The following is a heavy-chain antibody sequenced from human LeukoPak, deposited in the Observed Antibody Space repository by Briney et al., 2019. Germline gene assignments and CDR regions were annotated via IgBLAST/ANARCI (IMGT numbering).Heavy chain of an antibody. CDR1: GFTFSSYS. V-gene: IGHV3-21*01. CDR3: ARSRYDSSGYYGIIGN. Sequence: GGSLRLSCAASGFTFSSYSMNWVRQAPGQGLEWVSSISSSSIYKYYADSVKGRFTISRDNAKESLYLQMNSLRAEDTAVYYCARSRYDSSGYYGIIGNWGQGTLVTVSS. J-gene: IGHJ4*02. CDR2: ISSSSIYK. D-gene: IGHD3-22*01.